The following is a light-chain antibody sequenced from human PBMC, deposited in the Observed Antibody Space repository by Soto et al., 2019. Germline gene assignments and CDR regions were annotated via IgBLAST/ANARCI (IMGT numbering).Light chain of an antibody. J-gene: IGKJ2*02. CDR2: DAS. Sequence: ETVMTQSPATLSVSPGERATLSCRASQSVSSNLAWYQQKPGQAPRLLIYDASTRATGIPARFSGSGSGTEFTLTISSLQSEDFAVYYCQQYNNWPPCTLGQGTKLEIK. CDR3: QQYNNWPPCT. V-gene: IGKV3-15*01. CDR1: QSVSSN.